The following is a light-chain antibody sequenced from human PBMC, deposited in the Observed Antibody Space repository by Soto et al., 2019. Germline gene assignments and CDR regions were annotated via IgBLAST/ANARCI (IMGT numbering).Light chain of an antibody. V-gene: IGLV1-51*01. Sequence: QSVLTQPPSVSAAPGQRVTISCSGSNSNIGRTYVSWYQQLPGTAHKLLIYDNNKRPSGIPDRFSGSKSGTSATLDISGLQTGDEADYYCGTWHSSVNWVFGGGTKLTVL. J-gene: IGLJ3*02. CDR2: DNN. CDR3: GTWHSSVNWV. CDR1: NSNIGRTY.